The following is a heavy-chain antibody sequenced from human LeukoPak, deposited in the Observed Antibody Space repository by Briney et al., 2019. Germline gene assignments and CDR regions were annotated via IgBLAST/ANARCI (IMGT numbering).Heavy chain of an antibody. J-gene: IGHJ4*02. V-gene: IGHV3-30*02. CDR1: GFTFSSYG. Sequence: GGSLRLSCAASGFTFSSYGMHWVRQAPGKGLEWVAFIRYDGSNKYYADSVKGRVTISRDNSKNTLYLQMNSLRAEDTAVYYCAKDYGGNKGLFDYWGQGTLVTVSS. D-gene: IGHD4-23*01. CDR3: AKDYGGNKGLFDY. CDR2: IRYDGSNK.